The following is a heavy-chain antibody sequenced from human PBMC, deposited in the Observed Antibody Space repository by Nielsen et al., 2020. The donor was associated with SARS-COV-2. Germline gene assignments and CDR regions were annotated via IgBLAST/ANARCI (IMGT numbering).Heavy chain of an antibody. CDR2: INSDGGST. CDR3: ARGGLGLSPPGY. CDR1: GFTFSTYW. V-gene: IGHV3-74*03. J-gene: IGHJ4*02. D-gene: IGHD3/OR15-3a*01. Sequence: GESLKISCAASGFTFSTYWMHWVRQVPGKGLVWVSGINSDGGSTKYVDSVKGRFTISRDNAKNTLFLQMNSLRPEDTALYYCARGGLGLSPPGYWGQGTLVTVSS.